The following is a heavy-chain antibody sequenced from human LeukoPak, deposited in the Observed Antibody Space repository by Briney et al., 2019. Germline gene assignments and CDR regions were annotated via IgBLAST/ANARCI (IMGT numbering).Heavy chain of an antibody. CDR3: ARDPGYSSGWGYFDP. V-gene: IGHV3-48*02. Sequence: PGGSLRLSCAASGFTFSSYAMSWVRQAPGKGLEWISYISGSSSTKYYADSVKGRFTISRDNAKNLLHPHMNTLRDEDTAVYYCARDPGYSSGWGYFDPWGQGTLVTVSS. J-gene: IGHJ5*02. CDR1: GFTFSSYA. D-gene: IGHD6-19*01. CDR2: ISGSSSTK.